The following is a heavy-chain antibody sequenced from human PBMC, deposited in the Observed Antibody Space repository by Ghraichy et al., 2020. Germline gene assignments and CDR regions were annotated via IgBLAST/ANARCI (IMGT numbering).Heavy chain of an antibody. Sequence: LSLTCAASGFTFSSYAMSWVRQAPGKGLEWVSAISGSGGSTYYADSVKGRFTISRDNSKNTLYLQMNSLRAEDTAVYYCAHPHIAAADPVFDYWGQGTLVTVSS. CDR3: AHPHIAAADPVFDY. CDR1: GFTFSSYA. V-gene: IGHV3-23*01. J-gene: IGHJ4*02. CDR2: ISGSGGST. D-gene: IGHD6-13*01.